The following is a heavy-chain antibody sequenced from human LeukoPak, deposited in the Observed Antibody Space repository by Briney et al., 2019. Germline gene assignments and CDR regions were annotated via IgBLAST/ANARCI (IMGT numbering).Heavy chain of an antibody. CDR2: INPNSGGT. Sequence: PSVKVSCKASGYTFTGYYMHWVRQAPGQGLEWMGWINPNSGGTNYAQKFQGRVTMTRDTSISTAYMELSRLRSDDTAVYYCARDSIVVVPAAIYYYYGMDVWGQGTTVTVSS. J-gene: IGHJ6*02. D-gene: IGHD2-2*01. CDR1: GYTFTGYY. CDR3: ARDSIVVVPAAIYYYYGMDV. V-gene: IGHV1-2*02.